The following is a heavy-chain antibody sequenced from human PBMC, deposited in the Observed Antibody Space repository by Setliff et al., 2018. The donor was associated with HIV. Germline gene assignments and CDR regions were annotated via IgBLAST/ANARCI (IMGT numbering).Heavy chain of an antibody. CDR3: ARENGRTNYYYYYGLDV. CDR2: IYTSGST. CDR1: GVSISSGTYY. Sequence: PSETLSLTCTVSGVSISSGTYYWSWVRQPAGKGLVWIGRIYTSGSTNYNPSLKSRVTISLDTSKNQFSLKLSSVTAADTAVYYCARENGRTNYYYYYGLDVWGQGTTVTVSS. J-gene: IGHJ6*02. V-gene: IGHV4-61*02.